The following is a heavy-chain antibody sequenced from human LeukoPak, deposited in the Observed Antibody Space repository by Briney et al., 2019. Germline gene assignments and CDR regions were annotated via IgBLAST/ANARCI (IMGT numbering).Heavy chain of an antibody. CDR1: GFTVSSYF. CDR2: IKQDGSEK. Sequence: HPAGSLRLSCAASGFTVSSYFMSWVRQAPGKGLEWVANIKQDGSEKYYVDSMKGGFTISRDNAKTSLYLQMHSLRAEDSVVYYCARSSRGDSSGYYPFDYWGQGTLVTVSS. J-gene: IGHJ4*02. CDR3: ARSSRGDSSGYYPFDY. V-gene: IGHV3-7*01. D-gene: IGHD3-22*01.